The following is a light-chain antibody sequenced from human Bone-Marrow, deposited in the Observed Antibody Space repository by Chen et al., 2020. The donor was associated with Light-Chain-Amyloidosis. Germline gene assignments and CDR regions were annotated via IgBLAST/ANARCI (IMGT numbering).Light chain of an antibody. CDR3: QSYQGSSQGV. V-gene: IGLV6-57*01. CDR1: SGSIATNY. Sequence: NFMLTQPNSVSESPGKTVIISCNRSSGSIATNYVQWYQQRPGSSPTTVIYEDDQRPSGVPDRFSGSIDRSSNSASLTISGLKTEDEADYYCQSYQGSSQGVFGGGTKLTVL. J-gene: IGLJ3*02. CDR2: EDD.